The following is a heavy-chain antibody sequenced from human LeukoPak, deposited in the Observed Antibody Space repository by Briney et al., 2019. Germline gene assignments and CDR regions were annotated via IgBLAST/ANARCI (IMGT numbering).Heavy chain of an antibody. CDR3: AKVEMSTIQAPFDY. CDR1: GFTFSSYA. Sequence: KPGGSLRLSCAASGFTFSSYAMHWVRQAPGKGLEWVAVISYDGSNKYYADSVKGRFTISRDNSKNTLFLQVNSLRVEDTAVYYCAKVEMSTIQAPFDYWGQGTLVTVSS. V-gene: IGHV3-30-3*01. CDR2: ISYDGSNK. D-gene: IGHD5-24*01. J-gene: IGHJ4*02.